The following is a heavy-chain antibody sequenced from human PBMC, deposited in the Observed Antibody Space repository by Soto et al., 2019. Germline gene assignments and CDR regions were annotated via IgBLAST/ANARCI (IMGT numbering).Heavy chain of an antibody. CDR3: ARDKSSGIAAAGYYYGMDV. Sequence: PSQTLSLTCTVSSGPISSSGYYWSWIRQHPGKGLESIGHIYYSGSTYYNPSLSSRDTISVDTSKNLFSLKLSSVTAADTAVYYCARDKSSGIAAAGYYYGMDVWGQGTTVT. D-gene: IGHD6-13*01. CDR1: SGPISSSGYY. V-gene: IGHV4-31*03. CDR2: IYYSGST. J-gene: IGHJ6*02.